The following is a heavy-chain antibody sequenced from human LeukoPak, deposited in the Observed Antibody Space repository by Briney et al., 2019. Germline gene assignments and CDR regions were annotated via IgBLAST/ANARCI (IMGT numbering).Heavy chain of an antibody. Sequence: PGGSLRLSCAASGFTFSSYAMHWVRQAPGKGLEWVAVISYDGSNKYYADSVKGRFTISRDNSKNTLYLQMNSLRAEDTAVYYCARDQEAFDCWGQGTLVTVSS. J-gene: IGHJ4*02. CDR1: GFTFSSYA. CDR2: ISYDGSNK. CDR3: ARDQEAFDC. V-gene: IGHV3-30-3*01.